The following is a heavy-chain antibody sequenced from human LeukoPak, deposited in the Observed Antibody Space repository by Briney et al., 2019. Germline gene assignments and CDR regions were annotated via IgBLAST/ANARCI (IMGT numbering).Heavy chain of an antibody. V-gene: IGHV3-23*01. J-gene: IGHJ6*03. CDR1: GFTFSSYG. Sequence: PGGSLRLSCAASGFTFSSYGMSWVRQAPGKGLEWASAISGSGGSTYYADSVKGRFTISRDNSKNTLYLQMNSLRAEDTAVYYCAKGRVDTAMVPDLTYYYMDVWGKGTTVTVSS. CDR2: ISGSGGST. CDR3: AKGRVDTAMVPDLTYYYMDV. D-gene: IGHD5-18*01.